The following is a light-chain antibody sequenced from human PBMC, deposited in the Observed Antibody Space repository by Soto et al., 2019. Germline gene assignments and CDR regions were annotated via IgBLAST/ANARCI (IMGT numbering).Light chain of an antibody. J-gene: IGKJ2*01. CDR3: QQYSSAPQP. CDR2: WAS. Sequence: DIVMTQSPESLAVSLGERATINCKSSQSVLSNSIAWYQQKPGQPPKLLIYWASPRESGVPDRFSGSGSGTDFTLTISRLQAEDVAVYYCQQYSSAPQPFGQGTKLEIK. CDR1: QSVLSNS. V-gene: IGKV4-1*01.